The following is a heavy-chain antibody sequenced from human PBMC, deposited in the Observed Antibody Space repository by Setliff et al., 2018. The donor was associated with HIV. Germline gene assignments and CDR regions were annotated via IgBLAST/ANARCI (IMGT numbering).Heavy chain of an antibody. D-gene: IGHD5-12*01. CDR2: INPKSGVA. CDR1: GYTFTDFY. Sequence: ASVKVSCKASGYTFTDFYIHWVRQAPGQGLEWIGRINPKSGVADYLKKFQGRVTMTADTLSNTAHMALIRPRFDDTAVYYCARAHFLVAMTRNWFDPWGQGTLVTVSS. CDR3: ARAHFLVAMTRNWFDP. V-gene: IGHV1-2*06. J-gene: IGHJ5*02.